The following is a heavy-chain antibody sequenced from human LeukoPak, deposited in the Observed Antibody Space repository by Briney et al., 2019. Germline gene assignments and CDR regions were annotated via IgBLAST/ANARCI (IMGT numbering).Heavy chain of an antibody. CDR3: ARVAYGGNHGGVDY. D-gene: IGHD4-23*01. V-gene: IGHV4-39*01. CDR1: GGSISTSIYY. CDR2: LYYDGNT. Sequence: SETLSLTCTVSGGSISTSIYYWGCIRQTPGKGLERIGSLYYDGNTYYNPSLESRVTISVDTSKNQFSLKLNSVTAADTAVYYCARVAYGGNHGGVDYWGQGTLVTVSS. J-gene: IGHJ4*02.